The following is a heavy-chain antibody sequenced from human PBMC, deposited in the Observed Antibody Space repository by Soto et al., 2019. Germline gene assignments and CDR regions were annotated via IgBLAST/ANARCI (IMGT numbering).Heavy chain of an antibody. V-gene: IGHV3-13*01. Sequence: EVQLVESGGGLVQPGGSLRLSCAASGFTFSSYDMHWVRQATGKGLEWVSAIGTAGDTYYPGSVKGRFTISRENAKNSLYLQMNSLRAGDTAVYYCARGAPHYDFWSGYFRPPYWYFDLWGRGTLVTVSS. CDR1: GFTFSSYD. CDR2: IGTAGDT. J-gene: IGHJ2*01. D-gene: IGHD3-3*01. CDR3: ARGAPHYDFWSGYFRPPYWYFDL.